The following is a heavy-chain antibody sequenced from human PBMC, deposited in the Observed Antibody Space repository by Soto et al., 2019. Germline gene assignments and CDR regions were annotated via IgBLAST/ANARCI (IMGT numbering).Heavy chain of an antibody. J-gene: IGHJ6*02. CDR3: AREVFCSSSSCQVRYGMDV. CDR2: ISYDGSNK. CDR1: GFTFSSYA. D-gene: IGHD2-2*01. V-gene: IGHV3-30-3*01. Sequence: GGSLRLSCAASGFTFSSYAMHWVRQAPGKGLEWVAVISYDGSNKYYADSVKGRFTISRDNSKNTLYLQMNSLRAEDTAVYYCAREVFCSSSSCQVRYGMDVWGQGTTVTVSS.